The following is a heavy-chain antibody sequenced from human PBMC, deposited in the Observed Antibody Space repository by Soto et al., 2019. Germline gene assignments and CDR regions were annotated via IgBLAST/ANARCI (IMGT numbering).Heavy chain of an antibody. CDR1: GGTFSSYA. CDR2: IIPIFGTA. CDR3: ARGANIAYCGGDCYYSFLDWFDP. V-gene: IGHV1-69*06. J-gene: IGHJ5*02. D-gene: IGHD2-21*02. Sequence: SVKVSCKASGGTFSSYAISWVRQAPGQGLEWMGGIIPIFGTANYAQKFQGRVTITADKSTSTAYMELSSLRSEDTAVYYCARGANIAYCGGDCYYSFLDWFDPWGQGTLVTVSS.